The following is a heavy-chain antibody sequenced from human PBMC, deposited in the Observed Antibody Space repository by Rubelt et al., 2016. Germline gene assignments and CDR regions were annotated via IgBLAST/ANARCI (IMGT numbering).Heavy chain of an antibody. CDR1: GYTLSELS. J-gene: IGHJ4*02. D-gene: IGHD1-1*01. CDR3: ATEFNNWNDVY. V-gene: IGHV1-24*01. CDR2: FDPEDGET. Sequence: QVQLEQSGAEVKKPGASVKVSCKVSGYTLSELSMHWVRLAPGKGLEWMGGFDPEDGETIYAQKFQGRVTMTEENSTDTAYMGLGSLGSEDTAVYYCATEFNNWNDVYWGQGTLVTVSS.